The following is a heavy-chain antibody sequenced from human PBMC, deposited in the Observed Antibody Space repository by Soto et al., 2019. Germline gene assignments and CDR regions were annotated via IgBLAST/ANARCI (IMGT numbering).Heavy chain of an antibody. CDR1: GGTFSSYA. V-gene: IGHV1-69*13. Sequence: GASVKVSCKASGGTFSSYAISWVRQAPGQGLERMGGIIPIFGTANYAQKFQGRVTITADESTSTAYMELSSLRSEDTAVYYCARDSRPYDILTGYHGGNWFDPWGQGTLVTVSS. J-gene: IGHJ5*02. CDR2: IIPIFGTA. D-gene: IGHD3-9*01. CDR3: ARDSRPYDILTGYHGGNWFDP.